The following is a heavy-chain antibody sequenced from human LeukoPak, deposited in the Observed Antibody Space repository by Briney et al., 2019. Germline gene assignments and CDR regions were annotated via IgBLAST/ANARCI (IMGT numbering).Heavy chain of an antibody. CDR2: INSDGSST. V-gene: IGHV3-74*01. Sequence: GGSLRLSCAASGLTVNNNYMSWVRQAPGRGLVWVSRINSDGSSTSYADSVKGRFTISRDNAKNTLYLQMNSLRAEDTAVYYCARDTVIPYSQVGTTKDWGQGTLVTVSS. CDR3: ARDTVIPYSQVGTTKD. D-gene: IGHD1-26*01. J-gene: IGHJ4*02. CDR1: GLTVNNNY.